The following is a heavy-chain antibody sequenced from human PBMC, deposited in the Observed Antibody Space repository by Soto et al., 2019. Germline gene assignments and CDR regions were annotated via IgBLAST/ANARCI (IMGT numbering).Heavy chain of an antibody. CDR3: ARVAFSYFGMDV. Sequence: SERLSLTCSVRDSAVRSYYWSWHRQPAGKGLEWIGRVFSSGSTNYNASLKSRVTMSIDTSKNEVSLTLRSVTAADTGVYYCARVAFSYFGMDVWGPGTTVTVSS. CDR2: VFSSGST. CDR1: DSAVRSYY. V-gene: IGHV4-4*07. D-gene: IGHD3-3*02. J-gene: IGHJ6*02.